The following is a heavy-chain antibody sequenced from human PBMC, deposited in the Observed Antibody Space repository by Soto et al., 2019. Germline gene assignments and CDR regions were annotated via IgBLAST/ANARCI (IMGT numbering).Heavy chain of an antibody. D-gene: IGHD3-22*01. CDR2: IIPIFGTA. CDR3: ARDVHEYYYDSSGSYPFDY. J-gene: IGHJ4*02. CDR1: GGTFSSYA. Sequence: SVKVSCKASGGTFSSYAISWVRQAPGQGLEWMGGIIPIFGTANYAQKFQGRVTITADESTSTAYMELSSLRSEDTAVYYCARDVHEYYYDSSGSYPFDYWGQGTLVTVSS. V-gene: IGHV1-69*13.